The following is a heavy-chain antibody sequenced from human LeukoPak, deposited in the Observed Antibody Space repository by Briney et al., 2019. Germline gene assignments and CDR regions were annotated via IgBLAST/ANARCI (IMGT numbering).Heavy chain of an antibody. CDR3: ARVAVIAAAETDY. D-gene: IGHD6-13*01. V-gene: IGHV3-21*01. CDR1: GFTFSSYS. CDR2: ISSSSSYI. J-gene: IGHJ4*02. Sequence: GGSLRLSCACSGFTFSSYSMNWVRQAPGKGLEWVSSISSSSSYIYYADSVKGRFTISRDNAKNSLYLQMNSLRAEDTAVYYCARVAVIAAAETDYWGQGTLVTVSS.